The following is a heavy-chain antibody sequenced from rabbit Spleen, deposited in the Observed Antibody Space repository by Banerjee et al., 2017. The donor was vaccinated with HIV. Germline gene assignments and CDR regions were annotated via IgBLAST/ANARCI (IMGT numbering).Heavy chain of an antibody. V-gene: IGHV1S40*01. Sequence: QSLEESGGDLVKPGAFLTLTCTASGFSFSTNYYMCWVRQAPGKGLEWIACRRDSENIQWYANWAKGRFTISKTSSTTVTLQMTSLTAADTATYFCARDTGSSFSSYGMDLCGPGTLVTVS. J-gene: IGHJ6*01. CDR3: ARDTGSSFSSYGMDL. CDR2: RRDSENIQ. D-gene: IGHD8-1*01. CDR1: GFSFSTNYY.